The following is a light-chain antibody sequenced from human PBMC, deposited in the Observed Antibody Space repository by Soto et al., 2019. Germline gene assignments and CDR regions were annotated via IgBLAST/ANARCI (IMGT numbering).Light chain of an antibody. V-gene: IGLV2-14*01. CDR2: EVS. CDR1: SSDVGGYNY. CDR3: SSYTSSSTLWV. Sequence: QSVLTQPASVSGSPGQSITIPCTGTSSDVGGYNYVSWYQQHPGKAPKLMIYEVSNRPSGVSNRFSGSKSGDTASLTISGLQAEDEADYYCSSYTSSSTLWVFGTGTKVTVL. J-gene: IGLJ1*01.